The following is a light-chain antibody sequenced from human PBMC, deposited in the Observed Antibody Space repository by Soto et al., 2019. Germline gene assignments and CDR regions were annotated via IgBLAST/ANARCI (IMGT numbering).Light chain of an antibody. CDR3: QQSYNIPFT. Sequence: DIQMTQSPSSLAASLGERVTITCRASQNIHSFLNWYQQKPGKAPQVLIYGGSALQSGVPSRFSGSGSGTDLTLTISSLQPEDFASYFCQQSYNIPFTFGQGTKVDI. J-gene: IGKJ3*01. CDR1: QNIHSF. V-gene: IGKV1-39*01. CDR2: GGS.